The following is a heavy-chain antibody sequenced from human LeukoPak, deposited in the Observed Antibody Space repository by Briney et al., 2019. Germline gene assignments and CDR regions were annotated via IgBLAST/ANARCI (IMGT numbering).Heavy chain of an antibody. V-gene: IGHV4-59*01. CDR1: GGSISSYY. CDR2: IYYSGST. D-gene: IGHD4-11*01. CDR3: ARGLQAYFDY. J-gene: IGHJ4*02. Sequence: PSETLSLTCTVSGGSISSYYWSWLRQPPGKELEWIGYIYYSGSTNYNPSLKSRVTISVDTSKNQFSLKLSSVTAADTAVYYCARGLQAYFDYWGQGTLVTVSS.